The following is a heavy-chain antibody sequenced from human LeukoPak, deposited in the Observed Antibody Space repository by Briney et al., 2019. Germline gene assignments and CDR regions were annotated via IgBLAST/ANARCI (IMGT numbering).Heavy chain of an antibody. CDR1: GGSISSGDYY. CDR3: ARLFVGHWGGYCSSTSCSNDY. D-gene: IGHD2-2*01. CDR2: IYYSGST. J-gene: IGHJ4*02. V-gene: IGHV4-30-4*01. Sequence: PSETLSLTCTVSGGSISSGDYYWSWIRQPPGKGLEWIGYIYYSGSTYYNPSLKSRVTISVDTSKNQFSLKLSSVTAADTAVYYCARLFVGHWGGYCSSTSCSNDYWGQGTLVTVSS.